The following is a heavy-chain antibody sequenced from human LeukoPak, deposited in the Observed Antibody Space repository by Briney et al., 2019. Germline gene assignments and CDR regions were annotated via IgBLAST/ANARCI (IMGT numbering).Heavy chain of an antibody. Sequence: GGSLRLSCAASGFTFGDYAMSWVRQAPGKGLEWVGFIRTEAYDGATDYGASVKGRFTISRDDSKNIGYLQMNSLNTEDTAVYYCTRTFGYYYFYMDVWGKGTTVIVSS. D-gene: IGHD3-16*01. CDR2: IRTEAYDGAT. CDR1: GFTFGDYA. V-gene: IGHV3-49*04. CDR3: TRTFGYYYFYMDV. J-gene: IGHJ6*03.